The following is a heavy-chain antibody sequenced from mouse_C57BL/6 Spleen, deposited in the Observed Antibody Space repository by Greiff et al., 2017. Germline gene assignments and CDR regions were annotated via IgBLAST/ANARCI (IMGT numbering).Heavy chain of an antibody. V-gene: IGHV2-9-1*01. Sequence: VQGVESGPGLVAPSQSLSITCTASGFSLTSYAISWVRQPPGKGLEWLGVIWTGGGTNYTSALKSRLSISKDNSKSQVFLKMNSLQTDDTARYYCARNDYYVSLYAMEYWGQGTSVTCSS. J-gene: IGHJ4*01. CDR3: ARNDYYVSLYAMEY. CDR2: IWTGGGT. CDR1: GFSLTSYA. D-gene: IGHD1-1*01.